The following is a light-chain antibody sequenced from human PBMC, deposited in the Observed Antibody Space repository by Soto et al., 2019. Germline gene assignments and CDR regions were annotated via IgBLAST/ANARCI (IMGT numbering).Light chain of an antibody. CDR3: QQSGSSFYT. CDR2: GAS. J-gene: IGKJ2*01. Sequence: EIVLTQSPGTLSLSPGERATLSCRASQSVSSAYLAWYQQIPGQAPRLLIYGASSRATGIPDRFSGSGSGTDFTLTISRLDPEDSAVYYCQQSGSSFYTFGQGTKLEIK. CDR1: QSVSSAY. V-gene: IGKV3-20*01.